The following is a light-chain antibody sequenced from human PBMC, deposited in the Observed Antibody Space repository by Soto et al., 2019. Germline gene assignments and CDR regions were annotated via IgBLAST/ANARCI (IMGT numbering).Light chain of an antibody. CDR2: EVS. Sequence: QSALTQPASVSGSLGQSITISCTGSNRDIGAYNLVSWYQQYPDTAPKLMIYEVSNRPSGVSIRFSGSKSGNTASLTISGLQAEDEGDYYCSSYTSSSTLLFGGGTKLTVL. V-gene: IGLV2-14*01. J-gene: IGLJ2*01. CDR3: SSYTSSSTLL. CDR1: NRDIGAYNL.